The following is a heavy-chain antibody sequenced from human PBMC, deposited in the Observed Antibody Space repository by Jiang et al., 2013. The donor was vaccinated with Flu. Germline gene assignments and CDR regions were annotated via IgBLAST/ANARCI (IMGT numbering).Heavy chain of an antibody. J-gene: IGHJ4*02. V-gene: IGHV6-1*01. CDR2: TYYRSKWYN. Sequence: QTLSLTCAISGDSVSNNGAAWNWIRQSPSRGLEWLGRTYYRSKWYNDYAVSVKSRITINPDTSKNQFSLQLNPVTPEDTAVYYCAREGYYDDTSGYFDYWGQGTLVTVSS. CDR1: GDSVSNNGAA. CDR3: AREGYYDDTSGYFDY. D-gene: IGHD3-22*01.